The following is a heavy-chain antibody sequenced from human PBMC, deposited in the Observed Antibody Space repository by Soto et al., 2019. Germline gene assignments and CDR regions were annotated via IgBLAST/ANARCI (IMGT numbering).Heavy chain of an antibody. J-gene: IGHJ5*02. Sequence: QITLKESGPTLVKPTQTLTLTCTFSGFSLSTSGVGVGWIRQPPGKALEWLALIYWNDDKRYSPSLKSRLTITKDTSKNQVVLTMTNMDPVDTATYYCAHSFSVPSETWFDPWGQGTLVTVSS. D-gene: IGHD3-10*01. CDR1: GFSLSTSGVG. CDR3: AHSFSVPSETWFDP. V-gene: IGHV2-5*01. CDR2: IYWNDDK.